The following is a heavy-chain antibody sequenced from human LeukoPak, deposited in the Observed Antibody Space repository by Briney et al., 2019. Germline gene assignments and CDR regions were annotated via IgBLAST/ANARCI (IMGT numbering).Heavy chain of an antibody. V-gene: IGHV4-59*08. CDR3: ARHSETCSGGSCFLDYFDY. D-gene: IGHD2-15*01. CDR2: IYYSGST. CDR1: GGSISNYY. J-gene: IGHJ4*02. Sequence: SETLSLTCTVSGGSISNYYWSWIRQPPGKGLEWTGYIYYSGSTNYNPSLKSRLTISVDTPKNHFSLRLTSVTAADTAVYYCARHSETCSGGSCFLDYFDYWGQGTLVTVSS.